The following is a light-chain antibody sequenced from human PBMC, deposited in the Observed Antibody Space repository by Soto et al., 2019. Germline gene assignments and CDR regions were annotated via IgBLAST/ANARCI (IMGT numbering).Light chain of an antibody. CDR3: QHYGTSPGT. Sequence: EIVLTQSPGTLSLSPGEKATLSCRASQSGSSDDLAWYQQQPGQAPRLLIFGASNRATGIPDRFSGSGSGTDFTLTISRLEPADFVVYYCQHYGTSPGTFGQGTRLDIK. CDR2: GAS. J-gene: IGKJ5*01. CDR1: QSGSSDD. V-gene: IGKV3-20*01.